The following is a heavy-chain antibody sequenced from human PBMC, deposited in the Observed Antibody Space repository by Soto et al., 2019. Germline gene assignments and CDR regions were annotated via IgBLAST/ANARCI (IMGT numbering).Heavy chain of an antibody. CDR2: ISGSGAST. Sequence: ELQLLESGGDLVQPGGSLRLSCAASRFTFSYYAMSWVRQAPGKGLEWVSSISGSGASTYYGDSVKGRFTIFRDNYKSTLYLHMNSLIIEDTALYYCAKDQAGQQLAPVTFDYWGLGTLVTVSS. D-gene: IGHD6-13*01. V-gene: IGHV3-23*01. CDR3: AKDQAGQQLAPVTFDY. J-gene: IGHJ4*02. CDR1: RFTFSYYA.